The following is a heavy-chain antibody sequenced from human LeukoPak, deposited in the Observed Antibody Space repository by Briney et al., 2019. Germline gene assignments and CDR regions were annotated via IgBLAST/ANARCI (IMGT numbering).Heavy chain of an antibody. Sequence: SETLSLTCTVSGGSISSYYWSWIRQPPGKGLEWIGYIYYSGSTNYNPSLKSRVTISVDTSKNQFSLELSSVTAADTAVYYCARELGYSSGRGWFDPWGQGTLVAVSS. CDR1: GGSISSYY. CDR2: IYYSGST. D-gene: IGHD6-19*01. CDR3: ARELGYSSGRGWFDP. V-gene: IGHV4-59*01. J-gene: IGHJ5*02.